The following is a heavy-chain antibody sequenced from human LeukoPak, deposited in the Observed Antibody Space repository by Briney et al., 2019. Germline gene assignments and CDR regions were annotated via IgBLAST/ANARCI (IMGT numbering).Heavy chain of an antibody. D-gene: IGHD3-10*01. CDR2: IYYSGST. V-gene: IGHV4-39*07. Sequence: SETLSLTCTVSGGSISSSSYYWGWIRQPPGKGLEWIGSIYYSGSTYYNPFLKSRVTISVDKSKNQFSLKLSSVTAADTAVYYCARVIFGWFDPWGQGTLVTVSS. J-gene: IGHJ5*02. CDR1: GGSISSSSYY. CDR3: ARVIFGWFDP.